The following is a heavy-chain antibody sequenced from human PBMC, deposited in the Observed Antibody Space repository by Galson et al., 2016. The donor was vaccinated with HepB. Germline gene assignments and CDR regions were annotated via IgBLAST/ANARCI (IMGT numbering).Heavy chain of an antibody. CDR3: AVVPAAAQYYYNVMDV. J-gene: IGHJ6*03. CDR2: ISGHNGNT. Sequence: SVKVSCKASGYTFTNYGITWVRQVPGHGLEWMGWISGHNGNTIYAQKFQGRVTMTTDTSTSTAYMDVRSLRFDDTAVYYCAVVPAAAQYYYNVMDVWGKGTTVTVS. D-gene: IGHD2-2*01. CDR1: GYTFTNYG. V-gene: IGHV1-18*04.